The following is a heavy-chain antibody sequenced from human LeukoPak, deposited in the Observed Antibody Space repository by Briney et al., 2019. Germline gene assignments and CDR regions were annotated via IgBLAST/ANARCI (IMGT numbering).Heavy chain of an antibody. CDR1: GGSFSGYY. D-gene: IGHD2-8*01. V-gene: IGHV4-59*01. J-gene: IGHJ4*02. CDR3: ARSPEPGYCTNGVRCGYYFDY. Sequence: SETLSLTCAVYGGSFSGYYWTWIRQPPGKGLEWIGYIYYSGSTNYNPSLKSRVTISVDTSKNQFSLKLSSVTAADTAVYYCARSPEPGYCTNGVRCGYYFDYWGQGTLVTVSS. CDR2: IYYSGST.